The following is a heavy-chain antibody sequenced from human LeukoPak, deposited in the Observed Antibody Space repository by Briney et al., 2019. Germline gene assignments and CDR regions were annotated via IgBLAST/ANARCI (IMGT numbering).Heavy chain of an antibody. J-gene: IGHJ4*02. CDR3: ARGDFWSGWSGNYFDY. D-gene: IGHD3-3*01. Sequence: GTSVKVSCKASGFTFTGSAVQWVRQARGQRLEWIGWIVVGSGNTNYAQKFQERVTITRDMSTTTAYMELSSLRSEDTAIYYCARGDFWSGWSGNYFDYWGQGTLVTVSS. CDR2: IVVGSGNT. CDR1: GFTFTGSA. V-gene: IGHV1-58*01.